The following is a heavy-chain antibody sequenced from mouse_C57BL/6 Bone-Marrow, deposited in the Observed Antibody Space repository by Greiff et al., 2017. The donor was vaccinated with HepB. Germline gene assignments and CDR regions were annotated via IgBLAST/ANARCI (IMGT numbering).Heavy chain of an antibody. J-gene: IGHJ3*01. Sequence: EVQLVESGGGLVQPGGSLKLSCAASGFTFSDYGMAWVRQAPRKGPEWVAFISNLAYSIYYADTVTGRFTISRENAKNTLYLEMSSLRSEDTAMYYCARQGGGYQAWFAYWGQGTLVTVSA. D-gene: IGHD2-2*01. CDR3: ARQGGGYQAWFAY. CDR2: ISNLAYSI. V-gene: IGHV5-15*01. CDR1: GFTFSDYG.